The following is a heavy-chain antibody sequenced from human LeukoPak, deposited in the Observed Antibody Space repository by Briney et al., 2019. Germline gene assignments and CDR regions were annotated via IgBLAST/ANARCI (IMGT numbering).Heavy chain of an antibody. CDR3: ARDRYSL. J-gene: IGHJ3*01. CDR2: ISSSGSTI. V-gene: IGHV3-48*03. CDR1: GVTFSSEE. Sequence: GRSLRNSSAATGVTFSSEEMNWVRQAPGKGLEWVSYISSSGSTIYYADSVKGRFTISRDNAKNSLYLQMNSLRAEDTAVYYCARDRYSLWGQGTMVTVSS. D-gene: IGHD3-16*02.